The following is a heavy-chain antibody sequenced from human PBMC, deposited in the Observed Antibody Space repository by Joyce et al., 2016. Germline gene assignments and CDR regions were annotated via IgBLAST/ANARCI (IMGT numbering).Heavy chain of an antibody. J-gene: IGHJ4*02. D-gene: IGHD1-1*01. CDR3: ARDRQYKSFDY. CDR1: GLNFNISW. Sequence: EVQLVESGGGLVQPGGSLRLSCVASGLNFNISWLNWVRQAPGKGLEWVASITADERQKYYVDSVRGRFTVSRDYAAKSFFLQMNSLGAEDTAVYFCARDRQYKSFDYWGQGTLVTVSS. CDR2: ITADERQK. V-gene: IGHV3-7*01.